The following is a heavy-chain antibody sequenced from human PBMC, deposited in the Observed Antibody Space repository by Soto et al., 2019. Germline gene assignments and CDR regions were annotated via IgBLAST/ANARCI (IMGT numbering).Heavy chain of an antibody. Sequence: GGSLRLSCAASGFTFSSYWMSWVRQAPGKGLEWVANIKQDGSEKYYVDSVKGRFTISRDNAKNSLYLQMNSLRAEDTAVYYCARTIYYDFWSGYYIPWFDPWGQGTLVTVSS. J-gene: IGHJ5*02. V-gene: IGHV3-7*01. CDR2: IKQDGSEK. CDR1: GFTFSSYW. CDR3: ARTIYYDFWSGYYIPWFDP. D-gene: IGHD3-3*01.